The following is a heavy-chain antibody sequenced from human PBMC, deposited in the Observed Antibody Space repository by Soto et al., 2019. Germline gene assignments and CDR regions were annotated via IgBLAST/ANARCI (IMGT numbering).Heavy chain of an antibody. V-gene: IGHV4-30-4*01. CDR1: GGSISSGDYY. CDR2: IYYSGST. D-gene: IGHD3-3*01. Sequence: SETLSLTCTVSGGSISSGDYYWSWIRQPPGKGLEWIGYIYYSGSTYYNPSLKSRVTISVDTSKNQFSLKLSSVTAADTAVYYCARPSSYDFWSGYSGDYYYYGMDVWGQGTTVTVSS. CDR3: ARPSSYDFWSGYSGDYYYYGMDV. J-gene: IGHJ6*02.